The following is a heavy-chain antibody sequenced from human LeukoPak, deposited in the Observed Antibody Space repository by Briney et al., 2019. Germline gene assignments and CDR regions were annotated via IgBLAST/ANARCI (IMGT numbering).Heavy chain of an antibody. Sequence: SETLSLTCTVSGASISSGDYYCSWIRQPPGKGLEYLGYIHYSGSTYYNPSRKSRVTISVDTSKNQFSLTLSSVTAADTAVYYCARERSGSYYENFDYWGQGTLVTVSS. CDR1: GASISSGDYY. D-gene: IGHD3-10*01. CDR3: ARERSGSYYENFDY. V-gene: IGHV4-30-4*01. CDR2: IHYSGST. J-gene: IGHJ4*02.